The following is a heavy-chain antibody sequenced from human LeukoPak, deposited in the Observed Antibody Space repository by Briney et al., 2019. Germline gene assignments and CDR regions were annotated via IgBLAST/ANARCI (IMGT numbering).Heavy chain of an antibody. Sequence: SQTLSLTCIVSGASVSSGDYYWTWIRRHPGEGLEWIGYISHSGSTSYNPSLESRVSISADTSKNQFSLRLSAVTAADTAVYYCARERPYYGSGNFVGMDVWGQGTTVSVS. J-gene: IGHJ6*02. CDR2: ISHSGST. CDR3: ARERPYYGSGNFVGMDV. D-gene: IGHD3-10*01. CDR1: GASVSSGDYY. V-gene: IGHV4-31*03.